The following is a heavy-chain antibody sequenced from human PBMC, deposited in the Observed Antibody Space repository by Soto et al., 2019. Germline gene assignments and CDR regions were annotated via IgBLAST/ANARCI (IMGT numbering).Heavy chain of an antibody. D-gene: IGHD6-6*01. CDR2: ISSNGGST. V-gene: IGHV3-64D*06. Sequence: GGSLRLSCSASGFTFSSCAMHWVRQAPGKGLEYVSAISSNGGSTYYADSVKGRFTISRGNSKNTLYLQMSSLRAEDTAVYYCVKSAARLYYYYGMDVWGQGTTVTVSS. CDR3: VKSAARLYYYYGMDV. CDR1: GFTFSSCA. J-gene: IGHJ6*02.